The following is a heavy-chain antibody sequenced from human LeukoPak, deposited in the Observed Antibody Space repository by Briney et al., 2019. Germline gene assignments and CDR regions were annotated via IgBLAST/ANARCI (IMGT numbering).Heavy chain of an antibody. CDR2: MNPNSGNT. J-gene: IGHJ4*02. CDR3: ARGRVTGTTVYDY. V-gene: IGHV1-8*03. D-gene: IGHD1-1*01. CDR1: GYSFTSYD. Sequence: PGESLKISCKGSGYSFTSYDINWVRQATGQGLEWMGWMNPNSGNTGYAQKFQGRVTITRNTSISTAYMELSSLRSEDTAVYYCARGRVTGTTVYDYWGQGTLVTVSS.